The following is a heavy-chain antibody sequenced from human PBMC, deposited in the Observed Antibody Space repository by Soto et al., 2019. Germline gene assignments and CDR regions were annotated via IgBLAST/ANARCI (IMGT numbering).Heavy chain of an antibody. CDR1: GYTFTSYD. J-gene: IGHJ6*02. Sequence: ASVKVSCKASGYTFTSYDINWVRQATGQGLEWMGWMNPNSGNTGYAQKFQGRVTMTRNTSISTAYMELSSLRSEDTAVYYCAIIGLWFGELYYYYFMDVWGQGTTVTVSS. D-gene: IGHD3-10*01. CDR3: AIIGLWFGELYYYYFMDV. CDR2: MNPNSGNT. V-gene: IGHV1-8*01.